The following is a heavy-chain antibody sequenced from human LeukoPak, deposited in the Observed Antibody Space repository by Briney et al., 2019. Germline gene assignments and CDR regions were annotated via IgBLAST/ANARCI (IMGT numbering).Heavy chain of an antibody. J-gene: IGHJ3*02. CDR1: GFTFSRYA. CDR2: IWYDGSNK. V-gene: IGHV3-33*08. CDR3: ARDHTTTVVTDDAFDI. Sequence: GGSLRLSCAASGFTFSRYATHWVRQAPGKGLEWVAVIWYDGSNKYYADSVKGRFTISRDNSKNTLYLQMNSLRAEDTAVYYCARDHTTTVVTDDAFDIWGQGTMVTVSS. D-gene: IGHD4-23*01.